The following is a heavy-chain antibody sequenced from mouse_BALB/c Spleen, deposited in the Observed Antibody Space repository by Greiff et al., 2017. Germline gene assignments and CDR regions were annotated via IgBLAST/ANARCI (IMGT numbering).Heavy chain of an antibody. CDR1: GYTFTSYN. D-gene: IGHD1-1*01. CDR3: ARGFVDYYGSLYAMDY. Sequence: QVQLQQPGAELVKPGASVKMSCKASGYTFTSYNMHWVKQTPGQGLEWIGAIYPGNGDTSYNQKFKGKATLTADKSSSTAYMQLSSLTSEDSAVYYCARGFVDYYGSLYAMDYWGQGTSVTVSS. V-gene: IGHV1-12*01. J-gene: IGHJ4*01. CDR2: IYPGNGDT.